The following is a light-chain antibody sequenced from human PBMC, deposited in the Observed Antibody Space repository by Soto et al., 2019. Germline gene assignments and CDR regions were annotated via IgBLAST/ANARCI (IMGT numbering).Light chain of an antibody. V-gene: IGKV3-15*01. CDR1: QSVDTN. CDR3: PKYAISPQT. Sequence: ETVMTQSPATLSVSPGERATLSCRASQSVDTNLAWYQQKPGQAPRLLIYGASTRAAGIPARFSGSGSGTEFTLTISSLQSEDFAVFYCPKYAISPQTSGYGSKV. CDR2: GAS. J-gene: IGKJ1*01.